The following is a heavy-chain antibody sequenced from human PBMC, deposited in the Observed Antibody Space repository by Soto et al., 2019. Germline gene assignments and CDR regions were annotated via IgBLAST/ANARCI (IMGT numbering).Heavy chain of an antibody. J-gene: IGHJ4*02. D-gene: IGHD3-3*01. V-gene: IGHV3-30*03. Sequence: QVQLVESGGGVVQPGRSLRLSCAASGFTFSSYGMHWVRQAPGKGLEWVAVISYDGSNKYYADSVKGRFTISRDNSKNALYLEMNSLRAEATAVYYCATDFGWLQYHDYWGPGTLVTVSS. CDR2: ISYDGSNK. CDR3: ATDFGWLQYHDY. CDR1: GFTFSSYG.